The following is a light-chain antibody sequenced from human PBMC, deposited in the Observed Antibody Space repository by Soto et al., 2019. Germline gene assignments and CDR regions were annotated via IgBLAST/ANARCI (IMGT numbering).Light chain of an antibody. J-gene: IGKJ2*01. CDR1: QTIYNW. CDR3: QHYNSYPYT. Sequence: DIQMTQSPSTLSASVGDRVTITCRASQTIYNWLAWYQQRPGKAPNLLIYKASSLESGVSSRFSGSGFGTEFTLNIRSLQHDDFATYYCQHYNSYPYTFGQGTKLEIK. V-gene: IGKV1-5*03. CDR2: KAS.